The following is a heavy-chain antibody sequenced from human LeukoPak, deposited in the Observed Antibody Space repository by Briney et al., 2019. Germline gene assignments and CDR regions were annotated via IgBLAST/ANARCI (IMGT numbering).Heavy chain of an antibody. CDR3: ASHHYDNNFDY. CDR1: GGSISSYY. V-gene: IGHV4-59*08. J-gene: IGHJ4*02. D-gene: IGHD3-16*01. CDR2: IYYSGST. Sequence: SETLSLTCTVSGGSISSYYWSWIRQPPGKGLEWIGYIYYSGSTNYNPSLKSRVTISVDTSKNQFSLKLSSVTAADTAVYYCASHHYDNNFDYWGQGTLVTVSS.